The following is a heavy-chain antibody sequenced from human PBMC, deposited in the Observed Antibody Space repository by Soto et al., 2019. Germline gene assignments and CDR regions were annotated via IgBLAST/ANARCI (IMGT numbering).Heavy chain of an antibody. CDR1: CGSIISYY. J-gene: IGHJ4*02. CDR3: ARLRYSTGWPFHFVN. Sequence: PSETLSLTCTVSCGSIISYYWSWLRQPPGKGLEWIGSVYHSVGTNYSPSLKSRVTVSVDTSKNQFFLTLTSVTAADTAVYYCARLRYSTGWPFHFVNWGQGTLVTVSS. CDR2: VYHSVGT. V-gene: IGHV4-59*08. D-gene: IGHD6-19*01.